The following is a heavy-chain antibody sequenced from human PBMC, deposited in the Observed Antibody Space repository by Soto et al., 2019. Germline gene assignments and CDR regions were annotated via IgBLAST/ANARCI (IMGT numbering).Heavy chain of an antibody. CDR3: ARVRNSRPAFDI. J-gene: IGHJ3*02. V-gene: IGHV4-31*02. Sequence: GSTYYNPSLKSRVTISVDTSKNQFSLKLSSVTAAATAVYYCARVRNSRPAFDIWGQATMVTVSS. CDR2: GST. D-gene: IGHD1-7*01.